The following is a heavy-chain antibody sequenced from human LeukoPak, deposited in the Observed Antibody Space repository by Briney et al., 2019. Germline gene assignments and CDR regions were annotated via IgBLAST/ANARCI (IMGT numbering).Heavy chain of an antibody. J-gene: IGHJ4*02. Sequence: GGSLRLSCAASGFTFTNYFIGWVRQAPGKGLEWVANVNQGGDGKVYVDSVKGRFTISRDNAKNSVYLQMNSLRVEDTAEYYCARELWPGDYWGQGTLVTVSS. CDR3: ARELWPGDY. CDR2: VNQGGDGK. D-gene: IGHD3-16*01. V-gene: IGHV3-7*01. CDR1: GFTFTNYF.